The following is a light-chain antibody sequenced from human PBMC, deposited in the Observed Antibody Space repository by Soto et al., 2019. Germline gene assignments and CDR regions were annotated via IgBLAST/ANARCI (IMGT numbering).Light chain of an antibody. CDR3: QQGNSFPQI. CDR1: QGISSW. Sequence: DIRITQYPSSVPASVGDRATISCRASQGISSWLAWYQQKPGKAPKLLIYAASSLQSGVPSRFSGSGSGTDFTLTISSLQPEDFATYYCQQGNSFPQIFGQGTRLEIK. CDR2: AAS. J-gene: IGKJ5*01. V-gene: IGKV1-12*01.